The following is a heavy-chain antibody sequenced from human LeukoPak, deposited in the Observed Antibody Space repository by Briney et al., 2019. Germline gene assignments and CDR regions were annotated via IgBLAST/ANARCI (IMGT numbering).Heavy chain of an antibody. CDR2: IYYSGST. CDR3: ARRVGSGWYNAFDI. Sequence: SETLSLTCTVSGGSISSSSYYWGWIRQPPGKGLEWIGSIYYSGSTYYNPSLKSRVTISIDTSKKQFSLKLSSVTAADTALYYCARRVGSGWYNAFDIWGQGTMVTVSS. V-gene: IGHV4-39*01. J-gene: IGHJ3*02. D-gene: IGHD6-19*01. CDR1: GGSISSSSYY.